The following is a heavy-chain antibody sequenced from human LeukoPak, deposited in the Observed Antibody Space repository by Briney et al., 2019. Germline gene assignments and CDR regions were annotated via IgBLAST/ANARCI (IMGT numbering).Heavy chain of an antibody. Sequence: GESLKISCKGSGYSFTTYWISWVRQMPGKGLEWMGRIDPSDSYTNYSPSFQGHVTISADKSISTAYLQWSSLKASDTAMYSCARNYYGSGRPFDIWGQGTMVTVSS. V-gene: IGHV5-10-1*01. CDR3: ARNYYGSGRPFDI. CDR2: IDPSDSYT. J-gene: IGHJ3*02. CDR1: GYSFTTYW. D-gene: IGHD3-10*01.